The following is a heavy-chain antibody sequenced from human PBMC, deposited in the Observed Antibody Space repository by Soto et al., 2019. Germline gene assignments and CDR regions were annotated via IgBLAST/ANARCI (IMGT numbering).Heavy chain of an antibody. Sequence: SETLCLTCTVSGGSISSYYWSWIRQPPGKGLEWIGYIYYSGSTNYNPSLKSRVTISVDTSKNQFSLKLSSVTAADTAVYYCARTGVTILDYWGQGTLVTVSS. V-gene: IGHV4-59*01. CDR1: GGSISSYY. CDR3: ARTGVTILDY. J-gene: IGHJ4*02. D-gene: IGHD3-3*01. CDR2: IYYSGST.